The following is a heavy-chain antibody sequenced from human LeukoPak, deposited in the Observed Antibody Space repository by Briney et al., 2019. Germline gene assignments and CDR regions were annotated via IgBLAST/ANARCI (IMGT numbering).Heavy chain of an antibody. CDR3: VAQLERRWMWYY. CDR1: GYTFTSYD. CDR2: MNPNSGNT. D-gene: IGHD1-1*01. J-gene: IGHJ4*02. V-gene: IGHV1-8*03. Sequence: ASVKVSCKASGYTFTSYDINWVRQATGQGLEWMGWMNPNSGNTGYAQKFQGRVTITRNTSISTAYMELSSLRSEDTAVYYCVAQLERRWMWYYWGQGTLVTVSS.